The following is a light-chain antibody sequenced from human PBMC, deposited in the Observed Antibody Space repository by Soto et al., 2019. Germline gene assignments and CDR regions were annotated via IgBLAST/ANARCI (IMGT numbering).Light chain of an antibody. CDR2: DAS. Sequence: DIQMTQSPSTLSASVGDRVTITCRASQSISSWLAWYQQKPGKAPNLLIYDASTLESGVPSRFSGSGFGTEFTLTISSLQPDDLATYYCQQYNSYWTVGQGTKVEIK. V-gene: IGKV1-5*01. CDR3: QQYNSYWT. J-gene: IGKJ1*01. CDR1: QSISSW.